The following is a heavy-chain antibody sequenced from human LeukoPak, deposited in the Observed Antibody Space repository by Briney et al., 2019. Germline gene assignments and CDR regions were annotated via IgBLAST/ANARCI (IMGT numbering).Heavy chain of an antibody. CDR1: GFTFSSYA. D-gene: IGHD4-17*01. J-gene: IGHJ3*02. CDR2: ISYDGSNK. V-gene: IGHV3-30-3*01. CDR3: ARPRDVYGDLDAFDI. Sequence: GRSLRLSCAASGFTFSSYAMHWVRQAPGKGLEWVAVISYDGSNKYYADSVKGRFTISRDNSKNTLYLQMNSLRAEDTAVYYCARPRDVYGDLDAFDIWGQGTMVTVSS.